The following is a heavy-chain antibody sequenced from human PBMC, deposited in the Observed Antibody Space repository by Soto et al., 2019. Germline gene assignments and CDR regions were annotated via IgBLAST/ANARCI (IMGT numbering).Heavy chain of an antibody. D-gene: IGHD3-10*01. J-gene: IGHJ4*02. V-gene: IGHV5-51*01. CDR2: IYPGDSET. Sequence: GESLKISCKGSGYSFVNWWIGWVRQMPGKGLEWMGIIYPGDSETRYSPSFQGQVTISHDKSISTAFLQWSSLQASDSAMYYCARGGAAYGLDYWGQGTLVTVSS. CDR1: GYSFVNWW. CDR3: ARGGAAYGLDY.